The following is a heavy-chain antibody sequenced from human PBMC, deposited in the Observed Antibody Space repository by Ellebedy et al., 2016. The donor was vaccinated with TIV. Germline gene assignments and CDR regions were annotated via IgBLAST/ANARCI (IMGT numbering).Heavy chain of an antibody. CDR1: GFTFTTFA. D-gene: IGHD2-15*01. Sequence: GGSLRLSXAASGFTFTTFAMHWVRQAPGKGLEWVALISHDESNRNCADSVKGRFTISRDNSMNTLYLQMNSLRVEDTAMYYCARDGPDCSGGNCFDFWGQGTLVTVSS. J-gene: IGHJ4*02. CDR2: ISHDESNR. CDR3: ARDGPDCSGGNCFDF. V-gene: IGHV3-30-3*01.